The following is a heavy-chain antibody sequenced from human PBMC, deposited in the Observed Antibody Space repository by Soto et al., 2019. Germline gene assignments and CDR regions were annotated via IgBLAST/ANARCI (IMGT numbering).Heavy chain of an antibody. CDR3: GRDHGDGWFGP. V-gene: IGHV3-11*01. CDR1: GFTFSNYD. CDR2: ISSSGSTI. Sequence: VGSLSLTCAASGFTFSNYDMSWIRQAPGKGLEWVSYISSSGSTIYYADSVKGRFTISRDNAKNSLYLQMNSLRAEDTAVYYCGRDHGDGWFGPWGQGTLVPVSS. D-gene: IGHD4-17*01. J-gene: IGHJ5*02.